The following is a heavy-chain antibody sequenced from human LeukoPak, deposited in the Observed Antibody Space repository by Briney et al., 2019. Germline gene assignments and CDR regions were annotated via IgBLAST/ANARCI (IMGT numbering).Heavy chain of an antibody. CDR3: AREGAVSDYYFDY. CDR2: ISSSGSTI. J-gene: IGHJ4*02. V-gene: IGHV3-48*03. Sequence: GGSLRLSCAASGFTFSSYEMNWVRQAPGKGLEWVSYISSSGSTIYYADSVKGRFTISRDNAKNSLHLQMNSLRAEDTAVYYCAREGAVSDYYFDYWGQGTLVTVSS. D-gene: IGHD2-21*02. CDR1: GFTFSSYE.